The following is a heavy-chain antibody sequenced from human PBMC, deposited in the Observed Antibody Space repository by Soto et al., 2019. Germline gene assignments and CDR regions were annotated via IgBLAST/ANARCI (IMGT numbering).Heavy chain of an antibody. J-gene: IGHJ5*02. V-gene: IGHV4-34*01. CDR1: GGSFSGYY. D-gene: IGHD3-10*01. Sequence: SETLSLTCAVYGGSFSGYYWSWIRQPPGKGLEWIGEINHSGSTNYNPSLKSRVTISVDTSKNQFSLKLSSVTAADTAVDYCARVPVRITMVRGVRPGHWFDPWGQGTLVTVSS. CDR3: ARVPVRITMVRGVRPGHWFDP. CDR2: INHSGST.